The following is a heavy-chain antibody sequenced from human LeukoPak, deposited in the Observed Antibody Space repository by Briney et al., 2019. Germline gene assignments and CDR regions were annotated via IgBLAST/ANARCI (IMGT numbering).Heavy chain of an antibody. V-gene: IGHV3-73*01. CDR2: IRSKANSYAT. Sequence: SGGSLRLSCAASGFTFSGSAMHWVRQASGKGLEWVSRIRSKANSYATAYAASVKGRFTISRDDSRNTAYLQMNSLKTEDTAVYYCTRPICGGDCYDYWGQGTLVTVSS. J-gene: IGHJ4*02. CDR1: GFTFSGSA. D-gene: IGHD2-21*01. CDR3: TRPICGGDCYDY.